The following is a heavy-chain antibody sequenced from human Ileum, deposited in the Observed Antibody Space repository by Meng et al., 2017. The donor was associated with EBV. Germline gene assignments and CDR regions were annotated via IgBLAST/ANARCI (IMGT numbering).Heavy chain of an antibody. V-gene: IGHV4-59*08. CDR2: IYYSGST. CDR3: ARGGWSLDY. J-gene: IGHJ4*02. Sequence: QVQLQDSGPGCGKPSETLSLTCTVSGGSIGSYYWSWIRQPPGKGLEWIGYIYYSGSTNYNPSLKSRVTISVDTSKNQFSLNLSSVTAADTAAYYCARGGWSLDYWGQGTLVTVSS. D-gene: IGHD2-15*01. CDR1: GGSIGSYY.